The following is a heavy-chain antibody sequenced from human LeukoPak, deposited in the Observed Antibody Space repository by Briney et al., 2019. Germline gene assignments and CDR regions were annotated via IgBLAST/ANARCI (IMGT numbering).Heavy chain of an antibody. V-gene: IGHV1-69*04. D-gene: IGHD6-6*01. J-gene: IGHJ4*02. Sequence: GASVKVSCKASGGTFSSYAISWVRQAPGQGLEWMGRIIPILGIANYAQKFQGRVTITADKSTSTAYMELSSLRSEDTAVYYCASLARGSSSSSFDYWGQGTLVTVSS. CDR2: IIPILGIA. CDR1: GGTFSSYA. CDR3: ASLARGSSSSSFDY.